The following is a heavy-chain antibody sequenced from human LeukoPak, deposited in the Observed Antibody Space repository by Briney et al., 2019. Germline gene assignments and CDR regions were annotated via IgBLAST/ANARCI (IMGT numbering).Heavy chain of an antibody. J-gene: IGHJ4*02. CDR2: IYYSGSA. CDR1: NGSISSYY. V-gene: IGHV4-59*01. CDR3: ARVAGYSYGLDY. D-gene: IGHD5-18*01. Sequence: SETLSLTCTVSNGSISSYYWSWIRQPPGKGLEWIGYIYYSGSANYNPSLKSRVTISVDTSKNQFSLKLSSVTAADTAVYYCARVAGYSYGLDYWGQGTLVTVSS.